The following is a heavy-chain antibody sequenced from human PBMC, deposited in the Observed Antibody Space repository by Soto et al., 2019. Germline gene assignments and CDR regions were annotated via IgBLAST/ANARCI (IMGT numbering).Heavy chain of an antibody. CDR3: ARQVGYCSGGSCDGQRSYSYYGMDA. CDR2: INHSGST. J-gene: IGHJ6*02. D-gene: IGHD2-15*01. CDR1: GGSLSGYY. Sequence: SETLCLSCAVYGGSLSGYYWSGIRQPPGKGLEWIGEINHSGSTNYNPALKRRVTISVDTSKNQFSLRLSSVTAADTAVYYCARQVGYCSGGSCDGQRSYSYYGMDARGQATTAPVSS. V-gene: IGHV4-34*01.